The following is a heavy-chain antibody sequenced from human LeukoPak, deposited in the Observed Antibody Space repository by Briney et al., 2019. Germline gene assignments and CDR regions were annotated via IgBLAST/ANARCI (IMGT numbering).Heavy chain of an antibody. CDR2: ISAYNGNT. CDR3: ARDVVGYCSSTSCYYYYYYGMDV. J-gene: IGHJ6*02. CDR1: GYTFTSYG. Sequence: GASVKVSCKASGYTFTSYGISWVRQAPGQGLEWMGWISAYNGNTNYAQKLQGRVTMTTDTSTSTAYMELRSLRSDDTAVYYCARDVVGYCSSTSCYYYYYYGMDVWGQGTKVTVSS. V-gene: IGHV1-18*01. D-gene: IGHD2-2*01.